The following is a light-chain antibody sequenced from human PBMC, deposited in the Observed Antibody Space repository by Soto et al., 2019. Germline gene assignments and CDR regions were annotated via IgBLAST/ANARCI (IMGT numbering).Light chain of an antibody. CDR3: QQLNSYPRVT. Sequence: DIQLTQSPSFLSASVGDRVTITCRASQGISSYLAWYQQKPGKAPKLLIYAASTLQSGVPSRFSGSGSGTEFTITISSLQPEDFATYYCQQLNSYPRVTFGGGNKVEIK. J-gene: IGKJ4*01. CDR2: AAS. CDR1: QGISSY. V-gene: IGKV1-9*01.